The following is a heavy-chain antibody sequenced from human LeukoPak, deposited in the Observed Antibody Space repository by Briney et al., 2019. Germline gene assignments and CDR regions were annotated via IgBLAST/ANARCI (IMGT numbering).Heavy chain of an antibody. Sequence: GGSLRLSCAASGFTFSSYAMHWVRQAPGKGLEWVAVISYDGSNKYYADSVKGRFTISRDNSKNTLYLQMNSLRAEDTAVYYCARGRITMVRGVIRPVYYGMDVWGQGTTVTVSS. D-gene: IGHD3-10*01. CDR3: ARGRITMVRGVIRPVYYGMDV. CDR1: GFTFSSYA. V-gene: IGHV3-30*04. CDR2: ISYDGSNK. J-gene: IGHJ6*02.